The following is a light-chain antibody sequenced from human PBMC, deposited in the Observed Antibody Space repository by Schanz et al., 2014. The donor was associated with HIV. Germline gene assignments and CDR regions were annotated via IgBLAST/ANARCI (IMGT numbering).Light chain of an antibody. CDR2: AAS. V-gene: IGKV1-27*01. J-gene: IGKJ2*01. CDR3: QQYNSYSYT. Sequence: DIQMTQSPSSLSASVGDRVTITCRASQDIGNSLAWYQQHPGKVPKLLIYAASTLHSGVPSRFTGSGSGTDFSLTISSLQPEDFATYYCQQYNSYSYTFGQGTKLEIK. CDR1: QDIGNS.